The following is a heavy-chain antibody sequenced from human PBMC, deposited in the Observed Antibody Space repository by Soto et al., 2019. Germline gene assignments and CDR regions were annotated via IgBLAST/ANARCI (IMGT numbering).Heavy chain of an antibody. J-gene: IGHJ6*02. CDR3: AREYSRRWSYYYGMDV. CDR1: GESVSSNSAA. Sequence: SHTLSLTCAISGESVSSNSAAWNLISQSPSICLECLGRTYYRSKWYNDYAVSLKSRITINPDTSKNQFSLQLNSVTPEDKDVYYCAREYSRRWSYYYGMDVWGQGTTVTVSS. CDR2: TYYRSKWYN. V-gene: IGHV6-1*01. D-gene: IGHD6-13*01.